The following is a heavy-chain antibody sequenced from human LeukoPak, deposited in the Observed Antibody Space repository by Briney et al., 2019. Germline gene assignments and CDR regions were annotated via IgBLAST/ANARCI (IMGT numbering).Heavy chain of an antibody. CDR1: GFAFSTNW. CDR2: IGQGGSHV. Sequence: GGSLRLSCVAFGFAFSTNWMNWVRQAPGEGLEWVANIGQGGSHVNYADSVKGRFSISRDNARNSLFLQLNNLRAEDTAVYYCASSYLKHWGQGTLVTVSS. CDR3: ASSYLKH. V-gene: IGHV3-7*01. J-gene: IGHJ1*01.